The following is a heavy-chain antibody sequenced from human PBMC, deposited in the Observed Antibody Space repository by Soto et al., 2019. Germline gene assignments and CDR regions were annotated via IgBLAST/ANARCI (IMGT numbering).Heavy chain of an antibody. J-gene: IGHJ6*02. CDR3: AASSSYGSYYHGMDF. CDR2: INAGNGNT. Sequence: ASVKVSCKASGYTFTSYAMHWVRQAPGQRLEWMGWINAGNGNTKYSQKFQGRVTITRDTSASTAYMELSSLRSEDTAVYYCAASSSYGSYYHGMDFGAQGTTFTVSS. V-gene: IGHV1-3*01. D-gene: IGHD6-6*01. CDR1: GYTFTSYA.